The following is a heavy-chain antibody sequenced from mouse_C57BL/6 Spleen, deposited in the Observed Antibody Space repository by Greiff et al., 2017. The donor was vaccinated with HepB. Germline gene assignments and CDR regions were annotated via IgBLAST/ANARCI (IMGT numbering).Heavy chain of an antibody. Sequence: EVQLVESGPELVKPGASVKMSCKASGYTFTDYNMHWVKQSHGKSLEWIGYINPNNGGTSYNQKFKGKATLTVNKSSSTAYMEPRSLTSEDSAVYYCARVYRYGSSLYFDYWGQGTTLTVSS. V-gene: IGHV1-22*01. CDR1: GYTFTDYN. CDR2: INPNNGGT. J-gene: IGHJ2*01. D-gene: IGHD1-1*01. CDR3: ARVYRYGSSLYFDY.